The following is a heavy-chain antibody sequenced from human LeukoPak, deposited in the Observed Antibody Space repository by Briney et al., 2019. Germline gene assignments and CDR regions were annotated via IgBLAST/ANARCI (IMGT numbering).Heavy chain of an antibody. CDR2: ISYDGSNK. CDR3: ARERGLGYCSSTSCIGGFDI. Sequence: GGSLRLSCAASGFTFSSYAMHWVRQAPGKGLEWVAVISYDGSNKYYADSVKGRFTISRDNAKNSLYLQMSSLRAEDTAVYYCARERGLGYCSSTSCIGGFDIWGQGTMVTVSS. J-gene: IGHJ3*02. V-gene: IGHV3-30-3*01. D-gene: IGHD2-2*01. CDR1: GFTFSSYA.